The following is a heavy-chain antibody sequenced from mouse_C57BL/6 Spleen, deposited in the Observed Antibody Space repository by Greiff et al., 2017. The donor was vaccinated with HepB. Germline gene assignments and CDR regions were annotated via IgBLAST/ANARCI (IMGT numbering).Heavy chain of an antibody. Sequence: EVQLQQSGAELVKSGASVKLSCTASGFNIKDYYMHWVKQRTEQGLEWIGRIDPEDGETKYAPKFQGKATITADTSSNTAYLQLSSLTSEDTAVYYCARSYDYERFAYWGQGTLVTVSA. J-gene: IGHJ3*01. D-gene: IGHD2-4*01. CDR3: ARSYDYERFAY. V-gene: IGHV14-2*01. CDR1: GFNIKDYY. CDR2: IDPEDGET.